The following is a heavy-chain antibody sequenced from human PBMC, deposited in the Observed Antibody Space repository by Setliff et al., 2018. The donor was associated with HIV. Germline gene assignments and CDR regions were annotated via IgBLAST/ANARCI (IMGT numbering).Heavy chain of an antibody. J-gene: IGHJ4*02. CDR2: VNPNSDGT. CDR3: ARDFTYDYDSSGPG. CDR1: GYTFTDYY. Sequence: ASVKVSCKASGYTFTDYYIHWVRQAPGPGLEWMGRVNPNSDGTDYAQKFQGRVTMTGDTSISTAYMELSRLRSDDTAVYYCARDFTYDYDSSGPGWGQGTLVTSPQ. D-gene: IGHD3-22*01. V-gene: IGHV1-2*06.